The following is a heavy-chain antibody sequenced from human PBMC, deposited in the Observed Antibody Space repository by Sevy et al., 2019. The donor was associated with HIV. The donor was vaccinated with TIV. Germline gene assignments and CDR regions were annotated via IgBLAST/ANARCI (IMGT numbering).Heavy chain of an antibody. J-gene: IGHJ4*02. Sequence: GGSLRLSCAASGFTFSNYALTWVRQAPGKGLEWVSTISSTGNTHYTDFVEGRFSISRDNSKSTVFLQMNSLRSEDTAIYYCASGWLYWPTDYWGQGTLVTVSS. CDR2: ISSTGNT. CDR3: ASGWLYWPTDY. CDR1: GFTFSNYA. D-gene: IGHD6-19*01. V-gene: IGHV3-23*01.